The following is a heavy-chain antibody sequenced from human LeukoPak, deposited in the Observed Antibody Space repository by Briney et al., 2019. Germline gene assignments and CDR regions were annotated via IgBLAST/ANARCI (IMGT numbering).Heavy chain of an antibody. Sequence: GGSLRLSCAASGFTFSSYGMHWVRQAPGKGLEWVAVISHDGSNKYYSDSVKGRSTTSRDNSNNTLYLQMNSLRVEDTAVYFCARRGGSYFDYWGQGTLVTVSS. D-gene: IGHD1-26*01. CDR1: GFTFSSYG. V-gene: IGHV3-30*03. CDR3: ARRGGSYFDY. J-gene: IGHJ4*02. CDR2: ISHDGSNK.